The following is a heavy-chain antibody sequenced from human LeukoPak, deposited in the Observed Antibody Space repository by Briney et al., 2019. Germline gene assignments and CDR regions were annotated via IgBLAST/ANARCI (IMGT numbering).Heavy chain of an antibody. J-gene: IGHJ5*02. CDR1: GYTFTGYY. CDR3: ARDPYSVGARWFDP. D-gene: IGHD1-26*01. Sequence: ASVKVSCKASGYTFTGYYMHWVRQAPGQGLEWMGWINPNSGGTNYAQKFQGRVTMTRDTSISTAYMELSRLRSDDTAVYYCARDPYSVGARWFDPWGQGTLVTVSS. CDR2: INPNSGGT. V-gene: IGHV1-2*02.